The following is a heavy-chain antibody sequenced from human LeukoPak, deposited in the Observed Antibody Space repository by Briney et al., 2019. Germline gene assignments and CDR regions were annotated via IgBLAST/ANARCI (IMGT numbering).Heavy chain of an antibody. CDR2: ISSSSSYI. Sequence: GGSLRVSCAASGFTFCSYSMNWVRQAPGKGLEWVSSISSSSSYIYYADSVKGRFTISRDNAKNSLYLQMNSLRAEDTAVYYCARGYWNPRGSWFDPWGQGTLVTVSS. J-gene: IGHJ5*02. CDR3: ARGYWNPRGSWFDP. V-gene: IGHV3-21*01. D-gene: IGHD1-1*01. CDR1: GFTFCSYS.